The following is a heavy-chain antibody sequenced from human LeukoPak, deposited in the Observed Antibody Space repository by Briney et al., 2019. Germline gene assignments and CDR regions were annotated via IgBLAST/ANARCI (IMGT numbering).Heavy chain of an antibody. Sequence: GSLRLSCAASGFTFSSYGMHWVRQAPGKGLEWVAVISYDGSNKYYADSVKGRFTISRDNSKNTLYLQMNSLRAEDTAVYYCAKRSSSWYFDYWGQGTLVTVSS. J-gene: IGHJ4*02. CDR2: ISYDGSNK. D-gene: IGHD6-13*01. V-gene: IGHV3-30*18. CDR3: AKRSSSWYFDY. CDR1: GFTFSSYG.